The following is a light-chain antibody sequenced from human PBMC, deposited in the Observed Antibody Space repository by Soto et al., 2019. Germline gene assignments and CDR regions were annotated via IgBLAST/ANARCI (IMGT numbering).Light chain of an antibody. CDR2: EVS. Sequence: QSALTQPASVSGSPGQSITISCTGTSSDVGSHNLASWYQQHPGQAPTLIIYEVSKRPLGVSARCSASKSGNTASLTISGIQAEDEADYYCCSYGGSRAVFGGGTQLTVL. CDR1: SSDVGSHNL. J-gene: IGLJ7*01. CDR3: CSYGGSRAV. V-gene: IGLV2-23*02.